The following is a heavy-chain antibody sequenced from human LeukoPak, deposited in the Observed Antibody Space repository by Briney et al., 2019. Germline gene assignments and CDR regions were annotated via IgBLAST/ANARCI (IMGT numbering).Heavy chain of an antibody. D-gene: IGHD3-10*01. J-gene: IGHJ4*02. CDR2: INPNSGGT. Sequence: GASVKVSCKASGYTFTGYYMHWVRQAPGQGLEWMGWINPNSGGTNYAQKFQGRATMTRDTSISTAYMELSRLRSDDTAVYYCAREALAYDYGSGSSVSYWGQGTLVTVSS. CDR3: AREALAYDYGSGSSVSY. CDR1: GYTFTGYY. V-gene: IGHV1-2*02.